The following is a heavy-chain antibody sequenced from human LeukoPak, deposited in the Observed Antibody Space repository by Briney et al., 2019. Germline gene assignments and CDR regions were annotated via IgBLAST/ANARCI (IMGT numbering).Heavy chain of an antibody. V-gene: IGHV3-23*01. CDR3: AKARDDSSWYLNWFDP. Sequence: GGSLRLSCAASGFTFSSYAMSWVRQAPGKGLEWVSAISGSGGSTYYADSVKGRFTISRDNSKNTLYLQMNSLRAEDTAVYYCAKARDDSSWYLNWFDPWGQGTLVTVSS. J-gene: IGHJ5*02. CDR1: GFTFSSYA. CDR2: ISGSGGST. D-gene: IGHD6-13*01.